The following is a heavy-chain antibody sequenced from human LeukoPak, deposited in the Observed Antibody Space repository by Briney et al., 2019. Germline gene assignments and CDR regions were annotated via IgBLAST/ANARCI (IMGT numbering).Heavy chain of an antibody. CDR1: GGPFSGYY. CDR3: ARVSSGYYYEFDY. D-gene: IGHD3-22*01. CDR2: INHSGST. J-gene: IGHJ4*02. V-gene: IGHV4-34*01. Sequence: SETLSLTCAVYGGPFSGYYWSWIRQPPGKGLEWIGEINHSGSTNYNPSLKSRVTISVDTSKNQFSLKLSSVTAADTAVYYCARVSSGYYYEFDYWGQGTLVTVSS.